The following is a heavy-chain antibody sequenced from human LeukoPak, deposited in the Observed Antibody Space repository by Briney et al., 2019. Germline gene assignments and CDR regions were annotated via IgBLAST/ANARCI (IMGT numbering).Heavy chain of an antibody. CDR1: GFTFSSYS. CDR2: ISNSGNTV. CDR3: SRLRGYSYGYADY. J-gene: IGHJ4*02. Sequence: GGSLRLSCAASGFTFSSYSMNWVRQAPGKGLEWVSYISNSGNTVDYADSVKGRFTISRDNAKNLMYLQMNGLRAEDTAVYYCSRLRGYSYGYADYWGQGTLVAVSS. D-gene: IGHD5-18*01. V-gene: IGHV3-48*04.